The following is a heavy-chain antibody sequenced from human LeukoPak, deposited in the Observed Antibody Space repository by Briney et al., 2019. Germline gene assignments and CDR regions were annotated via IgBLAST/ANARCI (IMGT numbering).Heavy chain of an antibody. D-gene: IGHD3-22*01. CDR2: ISSSSSTI. CDR1: GFTFSSYS. V-gene: IGHV3-48*01. J-gene: IGHJ4*02. CDR3: ARDPRYYDSSEGFDY. Sequence: GGSLRLSCAASGFTFSSYSMNWVRQAPGKGLEWVSYISSSSSTIYYADSVKGRFTISRDNAKNSLYLQMNSLRAEDTAVYYCARDPRYYDSSEGFDYWGQGTLVTVSS.